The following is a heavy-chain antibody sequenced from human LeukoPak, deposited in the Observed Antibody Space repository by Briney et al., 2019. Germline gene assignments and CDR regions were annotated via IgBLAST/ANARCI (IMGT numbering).Heavy chain of an antibody. CDR2: IYPGDSDT. J-gene: IGHJ5*02. V-gene: IGHV5-51*01. D-gene: IGHD2-2*01. Sequence: ASLQISCQGSGYPFTSYWIGWVRPMPGQGLGWMGIIYPGDSDTRYSPSFQGQVTISADKSISTAYLQWSSLKASDTAMYYCARQTSGWFDTWGQGTPVTASS. CDR3: ARQTSGWFDT. CDR1: GYPFTSYW.